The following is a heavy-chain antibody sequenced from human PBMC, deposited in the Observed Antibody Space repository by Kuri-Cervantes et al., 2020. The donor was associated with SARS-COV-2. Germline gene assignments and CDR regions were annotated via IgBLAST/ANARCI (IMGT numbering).Heavy chain of an antibody. CDR2: IYYSGST. CDR1: GGSISSSSYY. V-gene: IGHV4-39*01. CDR3: ARVRVGSSRPVDY. J-gene: IGHJ4*02. D-gene: IGHD6-13*01. Sequence: GSLRLSCTVSGGSISSSSYYWGWIRQPPGKGREWIGSIYYSGSTYYNPSLKSRVTISVDTSKNQFSLKLSSVTAADTAVYYCARVRVGSSRPVDYWGQGTLVTVSS.